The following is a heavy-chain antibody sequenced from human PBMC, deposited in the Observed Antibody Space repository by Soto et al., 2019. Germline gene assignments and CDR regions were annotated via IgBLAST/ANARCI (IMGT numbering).Heavy chain of an antibody. CDR2: IIPILGIA. CDR3: AREEYYYGSGAFFDY. Sequence: QVQLVQSGAEVKKPGSSVKVSCKASGGTFSSYTIRWLRQAPGQGLEWMGRIIPILGIANYAQKFQGRVTITADKSTSTAYMELSSLRSEDTAVYYFAREEYYYGSGAFFDYWGQGTLVTVSS. D-gene: IGHD3-10*01. J-gene: IGHJ4*02. CDR1: GGTFSSYT. V-gene: IGHV1-69*08.